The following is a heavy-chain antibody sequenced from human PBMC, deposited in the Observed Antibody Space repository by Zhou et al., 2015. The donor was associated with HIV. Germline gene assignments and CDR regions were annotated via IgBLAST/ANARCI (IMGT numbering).Heavy chain of an antibody. V-gene: IGHV1-69*01. J-gene: IGHJ4*02. CDR1: GGTFSSYA. CDR3: ARVPPKYSGYDGPGLSMLGVPDY. D-gene: IGHD5-12*01. Sequence: QVQLVQSGAEVKKPGSSVKVSCKASGGTFSSYAISWVRQAPGQGLEWMGGIIPIFGTANYAQKFQGRVTITADESTSTAYMELSSLRSEDTAVYYCARVPPKYSGYDGPGLSMLGVPDYWGQGTLVTVSS. CDR2: IIPIFGTA.